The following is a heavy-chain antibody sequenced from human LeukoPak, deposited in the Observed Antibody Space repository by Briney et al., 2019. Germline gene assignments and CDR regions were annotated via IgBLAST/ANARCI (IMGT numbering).Heavy chain of an antibody. V-gene: IGHV4-38-2*02. D-gene: IGHD5-12*01. CDR2: INHLGSA. J-gene: IGHJ4*02. CDR1: GYSITSTSF. Sequence: SETLSLTCSVSGYSITSTSFWAWIRQTPGKGLEWIGSINHLGSAYYNPSLESRVTISVDTSRNHFSLNLKSVTAADTAVYYCAREDGSSGYDDFWGQGTLVTVSS. CDR3: AREDGSSGYDDF.